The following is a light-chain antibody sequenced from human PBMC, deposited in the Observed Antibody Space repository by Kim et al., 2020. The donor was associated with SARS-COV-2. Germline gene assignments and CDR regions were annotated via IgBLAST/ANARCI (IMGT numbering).Light chain of an antibody. CDR2: GAI. J-gene: IGKJ1*01. Sequence: GSVRDRVTITCRAKQGIRNDFGRYQQKPGKSPKLLVYGAIRLQSGVPTKFRGSGTDADIPLTNNNLPPESFATYYWLKDYNYPRKFGYGNKVDIK. V-gene: IGKV1-6*01. CDR1: QGIRND. CDR3: LKDYNYPRK.